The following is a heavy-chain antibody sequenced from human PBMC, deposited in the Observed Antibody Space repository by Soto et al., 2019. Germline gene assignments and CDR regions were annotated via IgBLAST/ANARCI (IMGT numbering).Heavy chain of an antibody. CDR2: ISGSGGDK. Sequence: PGGSLRLSCAVSGFTFSSYAMSWVRQAPGKGLEWVSSISGSGGDKYYADSVKGLFTISRDNSKNTLYFQMNGLRAEDTAVYYCAKDQAYYDIWSGYSNDYYGMDVWGQGTTVTVSS. D-gene: IGHD3-3*01. V-gene: IGHV3-23*01. CDR3: AKDQAYYDIWSGYSNDYYGMDV. J-gene: IGHJ6*02. CDR1: GFTFSSYA.